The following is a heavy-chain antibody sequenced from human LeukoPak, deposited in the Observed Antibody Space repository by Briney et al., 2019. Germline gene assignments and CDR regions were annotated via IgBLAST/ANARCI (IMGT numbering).Heavy chain of an antibody. Sequence: SVKVSCKASGGTFSSYAISWVRQAPGQGLEWMGGIIPIFGTANYAQKFQGRVTITADESTSTAYMELSSLRSEDTAVYYCAREGGGVQLWHTQIYFDYWGQGTLVTVSS. J-gene: IGHJ4*02. CDR3: AREGGGVQLWHTQIYFDY. CDR1: GGTFSSYA. CDR2: IIPIFGTA. D-gene: IGHD5-18*01. V-gene: IGHV1-69*01.